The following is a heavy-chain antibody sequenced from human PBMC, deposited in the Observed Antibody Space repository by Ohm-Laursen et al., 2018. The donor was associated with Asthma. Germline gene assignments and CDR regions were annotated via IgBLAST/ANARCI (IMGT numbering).Heavy chain of an antibody. Sequence: SDTLSRTCTVSGGSISSYYWSWIRQPPGKGLEWIGYIYYSGSTNYNPSLKSRVTISVDTSKNQFSLKLSSVTAADTAVYYCASQSSGSDYWGQGTLVTVSS. CDR1: GGSISSYY. D-gene: IGHD6-19*01. J-gene: IGHJ4*02. CDR3: ASQSSGSDY. V-gene: IGHV4-59*07. CDR2: IYYSGST.